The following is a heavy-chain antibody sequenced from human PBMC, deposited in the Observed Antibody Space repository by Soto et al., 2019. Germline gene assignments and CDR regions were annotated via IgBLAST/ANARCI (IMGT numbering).Heavy chain of an antibody. CDR2: IIPIFGTA. D-gene: IGHD1-7*01. Sequence: ASVKVSCKASGGTFSSYAISWVRQAPGQGLEWMGGIIPIFGTANYAQKFQGRVTITADESTSTAYMELSSLRSEDTAVYYCARGQWAYLTGTTPFDYWGQGTLVTVSS. V-gene: IGHV1-69*13. J-gene: IGHJ4*02. CDR3: ARGQWAYLTGTTPFDY. CDR1: GGTFSSYA.